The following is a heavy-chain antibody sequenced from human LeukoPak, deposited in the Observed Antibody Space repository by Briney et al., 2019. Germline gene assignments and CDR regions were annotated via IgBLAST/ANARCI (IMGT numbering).Heavy chain of an antibody. CDR1: GGSVSSYY. V-gene: IGHV4-59*08. D-gene: IGHD1-14*01. CDR2: IHNSGRT. Sequence: PSETLSLTCSVSGGSVSSYYWSWIRQSPGKGPEWIGYIHNSGRTNYNPSLKSRVTGFVDTSKNQVSLRLSSVTAADTAVYYCARHGTISSESYFDYWGQGALVTVSS. J-gene: IGHJ4*02. CDR3: ARHGTISSESYFDY.